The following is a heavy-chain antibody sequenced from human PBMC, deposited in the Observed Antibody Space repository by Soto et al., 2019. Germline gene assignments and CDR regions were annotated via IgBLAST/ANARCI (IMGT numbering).Heavy chain of an antibody. CDR3: ASGTFYYDSSGYYFFDH. Sequence: SETLSLTCTVSGGSIGSGDYYWSWIRQPPGKGLEWIGYIYFSGRTYYNPSLKSRVALSRDTSKNQFSLKLISVTAADTAVYYCASGTFYYDSSGYYFFDHWGQGTPVTVSS. CDR2: IYFSGRT. D-gene: IGHD3-22*01. J-gene: IGHJ4*02. CDR1: GGSIGSGDYY. V-gene: IGHV4-30-4*01.